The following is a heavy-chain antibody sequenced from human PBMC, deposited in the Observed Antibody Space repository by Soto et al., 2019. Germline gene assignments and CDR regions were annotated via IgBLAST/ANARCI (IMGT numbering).Heavy chain of an antibody. CDR3: ARDRRQQLVPLDY. CDR2: ISYDGSHK. V-gene: IGHV3-30-3*01. J-gene: IGHJ4*02. D-gene: IGHD6-13*01. Sequence: PGGSLRISCAASGFTFSSFAMHWVRQAPGKGLEWVSAISYDGSHKYYADSVKGRFTISRDNSKNTLYLQMNSLRPEDRAVYYCARDRRQQLVPLDYWGQGTLVTVSS. CDR1: GFTFSSFA.